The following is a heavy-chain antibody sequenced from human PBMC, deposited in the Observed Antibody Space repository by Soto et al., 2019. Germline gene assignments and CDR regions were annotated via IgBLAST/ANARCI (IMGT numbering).Heavy chain of an antibody. J-gene: IGHJ4*02. CDR3: ARADVGQSNFDY. CDR2: IIPIFGTA. CDR1: GGTFSSYA. D-gene: IGHD2-15*01. V-gene: IGHV1-69*13. Sequence: SVKVSCKASGGTFSSYAISWVRQAPGQGLEWMGGIIPIFGTANYAQKFQGRVTITADESTSTAYMELSSLRSEDTAVYYCARADVGQSNFDYWGQGTLVTVSS.